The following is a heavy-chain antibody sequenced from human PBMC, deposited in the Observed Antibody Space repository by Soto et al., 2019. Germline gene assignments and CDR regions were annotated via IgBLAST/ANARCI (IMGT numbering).Heavy chain of an antibody. CDR2: IRNKAYRGTI. CDR1: GFTFGDYA. D-gene: IGHD2-15*01. Sequence: PGGSLRLSCTASGFTFGDYAMSWVRQAPGKWLEWISFIRNKAYRGTIKYAASVRGRFTISRDDSKSIAYLQMNSLKTEDTAVYYCTRGDMALNDYWGQGXLVPVYS. V-gene: IGHV3-49*04. J-gene: IGHJ4*02. CDR3: TRGDMALNDY.